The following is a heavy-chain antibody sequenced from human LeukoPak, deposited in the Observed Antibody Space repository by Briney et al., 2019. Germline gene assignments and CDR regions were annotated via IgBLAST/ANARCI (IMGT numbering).Heavy chain of an antibody. CDR2: ISGSGGST. CDR3: AKAGNFDWSLAYYFDY. Sequence: GGSLRLSCAASGFTFSSYGMSWVRQAPGKGLEWVSAISGSGGSTYYADSVKGRFTISRDNSKNTLYLQMNSLRAEDTAVYYCAKAGNFDWSLAYYFDYWGQGTLVTVSS. CDR1: GFTFSSYG. V-gene: IGHV3-23*01. J-gene: IGHJ4*02. D-gene: IGHD3-9*01.